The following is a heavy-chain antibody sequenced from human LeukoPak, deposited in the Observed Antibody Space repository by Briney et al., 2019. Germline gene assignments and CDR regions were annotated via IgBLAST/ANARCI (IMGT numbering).Heavy chain of an antibody. D-gene: IGHD2-15*01. Sequence: PGGSLRLSCVASGFTFTTYTMTWVRQAPGKGLECVSTINNSGGDTYYADSVKGRFTISRDNSKNTLYLQMDSLRAEDTAVYYCAKDRAGTPWADWGQGTLATVSS. CDR3: AKDRAGTPWAD. CDR2: INNSGGDT. V-gene: IGHV3-23*01. CDR1: GFTFTTYT. J-gene: IGHJ4*02.